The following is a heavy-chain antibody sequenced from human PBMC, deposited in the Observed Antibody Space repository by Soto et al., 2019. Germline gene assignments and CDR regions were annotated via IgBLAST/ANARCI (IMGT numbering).Heavy chain of an antibody. J-gene: IGHJ4*02. V-gene: IGHV3-23*01. D-gene: IGHD6-19*01. CDR1: GFTFSSYA. CDR2: ISGSGGST. CDR3: AKDAGIAVAGTWVY. Sequence: EVQLLESGGGLVQPGGSLRLSCAASGFTFSSYAMSWVRQAPGKGLEWVSAISGSGGSTYYADSVKGRFTISRDNSKNTLCLRMNGLRAEDTAVYYCAKDAGIAVAGTWVYWGQGALVTVSS.